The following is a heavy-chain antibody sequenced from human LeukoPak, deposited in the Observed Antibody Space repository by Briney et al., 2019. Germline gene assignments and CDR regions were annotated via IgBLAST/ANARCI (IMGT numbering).Heavy chain of an antibody. J-gene: IGHJ4*02. CDR1: GISFSNYA. D-gene: IGHD3-22*01. CDR3: ATNYYYDSSGYYYDFDY. Sequence: QPGGSLRLSCAASGISFSNYAMSWVRQAPGKGLEWVSAISGSGGSTHYKDSVKGRFTISRDNSKNTLYLQMNSLRAEDTAVYYCATNYYYDSSGYYYDFDYWGQGTLVTVSS. V-gene: IGHV3-23*01. CDR2: ISGSGGST.